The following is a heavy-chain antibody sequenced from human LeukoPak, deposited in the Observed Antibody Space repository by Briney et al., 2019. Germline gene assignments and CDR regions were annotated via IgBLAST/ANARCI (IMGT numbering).Heavy chain of an antibody. CDR2: INQDGSEK. Sequence: GGSLRLSCAASGFTFRSYWMSWVRQAPGKGLEWVANINQDGSEKNFVDSVKGRFSISRDNAENSLYLQMDSLRAEDTAVYYCARRGSYSIHDCWGQGTLVTVSS. J-gene: IGHJ4*02. CDR1: GFTFRSYW. V-gene: IGHV3-7*03. D-gene: IGHD2-15*01. CDR3: ARRGSYSIHDC.